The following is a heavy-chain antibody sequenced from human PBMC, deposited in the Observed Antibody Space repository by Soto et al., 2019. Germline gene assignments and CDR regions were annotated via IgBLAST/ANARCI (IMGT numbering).Heavy chain of an antibody. J-gene: IGHJ4*01. CDR2: IKSKTDGGTP. CDR1: GFTFITVC. Sequence: GGSLRLSCAASGFTFITVCRNRVRQAPGKGLEWVGRIKSKTDGGTPDFAAPVRGRFAISRDDSKSMVCLQMNSLKTEDTAVYYCTPDSYFPLKLALFDYWGLGTLVPVSS. CDR3: TPDSYFPLKLALFDY. V-gene: IGHV3-15*07. D-gene: IGHD1-7*01.